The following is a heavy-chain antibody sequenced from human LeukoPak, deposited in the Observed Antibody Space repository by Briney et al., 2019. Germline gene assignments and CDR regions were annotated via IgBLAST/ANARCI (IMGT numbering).Heavy chain of an antibody. V-gene: IGHV3-48*02. CDR1: GFTFNTYT. CDR2: ISSSSSTI. CDR3: ARVPYSTGAFDY. J-gene: IGHJ4*02. D-gene: IGHD6-19*01. Sequence: GGSLRLSCAASGFTFNTYTMNWVRQAPGKGLEWISYISSSSSTIYYTDSVKGRFTISRDNAKNSLHLQMNSLRDEDTALYYCARVPYSTGAFDYWGQGTLVTVSS.